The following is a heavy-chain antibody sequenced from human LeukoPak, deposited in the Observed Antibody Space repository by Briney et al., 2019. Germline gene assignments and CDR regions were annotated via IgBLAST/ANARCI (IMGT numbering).Heavy chain of an antibody. CDR1: GGSISSYY. CDR3: ARANRNYYYYGMDV. Sequence: SETLSLTCTVSGGSISSYYWSWIRQPPGKGLEWIGYIYYSGSTNYNPSLKSRVTISVDTSKNQFSLKLSSVTAADTAVYYCARANRNYYYYGMDVWGQGTTVTASS. V-gene: IGHV4-59*01. D-gene: IGHD2/OR15-2a*01. J-gene: IGHJ6*02. CDR2: IYYSGST.